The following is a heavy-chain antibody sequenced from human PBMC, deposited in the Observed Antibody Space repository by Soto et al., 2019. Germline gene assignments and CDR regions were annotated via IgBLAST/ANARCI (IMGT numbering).Heavy chain of an antibody. D-gene: IGHD3-3*01. J-gene: IGHJ4*02. V-gene: IGHV3-30-3*01. Sequence: GGSLRLSCAASGFTFRSYAMHWVRQAPGKGLEWVAVISYDGSNKYYADSVKGRFTISRDNSKNTLYLQMNSLRAEDTAVYYCARVPDFWSGYLRSQIDYWGQGTLVTVSS. CDR1: GFTFRSYA. CDR2: ISYDGSNK. CDR3: ARVPDFWSGYLRSQIDY.